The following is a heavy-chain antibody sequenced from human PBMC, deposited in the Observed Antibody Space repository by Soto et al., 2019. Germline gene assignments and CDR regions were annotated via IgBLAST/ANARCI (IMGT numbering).Heavy chain of an antibody. CDR3: ARCSGYDYRYYYYYMDV. Sequence: XVKVSCKASGYTFTSYGISWVRHAPGQGLEWMGWISAYNGNTNYAQKLQGRVTMTTDTSTSTAYMELRSLRSDETAVYYCARCSGYDYRYYYYYMDVWGKGTTVTVSS. J-gene: IGHJ6*03. CDR1: GYTFTSYG. V-gene: IGHV1-18*01. D-gene: IGHD5-12*01. CDR2: ISAYNGNT.